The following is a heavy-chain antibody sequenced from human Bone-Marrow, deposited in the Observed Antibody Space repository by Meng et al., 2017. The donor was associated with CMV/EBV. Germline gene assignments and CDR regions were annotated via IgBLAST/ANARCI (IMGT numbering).Heavy chain of an antibody. D-gene: IGHD6-6*01. CDR3: AKGFDARRYYYGMDG. CDR1: GYTFTGYY. J-gene: IGHJ6*02. V-gene: IGHV1-2*02. Sequence: ASVKVSCKASGYTFTGYYMHWVRQAPGQGLEWMGWINPNSGGTNYAQKFQGRVTMTRDTSISTAYMELSRLRSDDTAVYYCAKGFDARRYYYGMDGWGQGTTVTVSS. CDR2: INPNSGGT.